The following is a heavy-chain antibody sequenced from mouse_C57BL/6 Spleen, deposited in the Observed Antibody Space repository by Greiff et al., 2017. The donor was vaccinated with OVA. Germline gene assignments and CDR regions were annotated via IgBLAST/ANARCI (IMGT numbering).Heavy chain of an antibody. CDR1: GFTFSDYG. CDR2: ISNLAYRI. D-gene: IGHD2-2*01. J-gene: IGHJ4*01. CDR3: ARHTWLQRGAMDD. Sequence: EVQVVESGGGLVQPGGSLKLSCAASGFTFSDYGMAWVRQAPRKGLEWVAFISNLAYRIYSAYTVTGRFTITRENAKNTLYLEMSSLESEDTAMYYCARHTWLQRGAMDDWGQGTSVTVSS. V-gene: IGHV5-15*01.